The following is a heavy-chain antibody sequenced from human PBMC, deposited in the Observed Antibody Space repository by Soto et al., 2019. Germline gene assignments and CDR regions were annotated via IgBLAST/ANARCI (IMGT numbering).Heavy chain of an antibody. CDR2: IDSGGRTT. V-gene: IGHV3-74*01. D-gene: IGHD3-10*01. Sequence: GGSLRLACAASGFTFSSDWMHWFRQAPGKGLMWVSRIDSGGRTTTYADSVKGRFTISRDNTKNTLYLQMNGLRAEDTALYYCARWFTYGNFDYFDYWGQGTQVTVSS. CDR1: GFTFSSDW. J-gene: IGHJ4*02. CDR3: ARWFTYGNFDYFDY.